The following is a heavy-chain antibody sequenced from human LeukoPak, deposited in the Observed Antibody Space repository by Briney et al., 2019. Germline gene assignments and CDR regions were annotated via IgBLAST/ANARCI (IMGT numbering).Heavy chain of an antibody. Sequence: SETLSLTCTVSGGSISSSHYYWGWIRQPPGKGLEWIGTIYYSGTTYYNPSLESRVTISEDTSKNQFSLTLRSVTAADTAVYYCARQISDYYYYYIDVWGKGTTVIVSS. D-gene: IGHD3-3*01. CDR2: IYYSGTT. V-gene: IGHV4-39*01. J-gene: IGHJ6*03. CDR1: GGSISSSHYY. CDR3: ARQISDYYYYYIDV.